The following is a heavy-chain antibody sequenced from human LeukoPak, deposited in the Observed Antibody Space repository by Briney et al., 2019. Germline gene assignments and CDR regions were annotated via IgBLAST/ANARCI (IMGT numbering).Heavy chain of an antibody. D-gene: IGHD3-3*01. J-gene: IGHJ6*03. CDR3: ARSNGDFWSSYPTYYMDV. CDR1: GGSISSSSYY. Sequence: SETLSLACTVSGGSISSSSYYWGWIRQPPGKGLEWIGSIYYSGSTYYNPSLKSRVTISVDTSKNQFSLKLSSVTAADTAVYYCARSNGDFWSSYPTYYMDVWGKGTTVTVSS. CDR2: IYYSGST. V-gene: IGHV4-39*01.